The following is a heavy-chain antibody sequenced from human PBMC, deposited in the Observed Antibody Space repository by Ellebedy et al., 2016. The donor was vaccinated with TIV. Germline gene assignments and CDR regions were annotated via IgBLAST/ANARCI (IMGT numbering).Heavy chain of an antibody. Sequence: GESLKISCAASGFTFSRVGMDWVRQAPGKGLEWISYISDSSVTIHYADSVKGRFTVSRDNGKNALYLQMNSLRDEDTAVYYCARDVGADTYDNWGQGTLVTVSS. J-gene: IGHJ4*02. D-gene: IGHD2-8*01. CDR2: ISDSSVTI. CDR1: GFTFSRVG. CDR3: ARDVGADTYDN. V-gene: IGHV3-48*02.